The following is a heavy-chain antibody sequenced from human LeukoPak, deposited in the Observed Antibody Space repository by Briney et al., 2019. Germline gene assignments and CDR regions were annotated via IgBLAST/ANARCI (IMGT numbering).Heavy chain of an antibody. CDR1: GGSMSSYY. J-gene: IGHJ4*02. V-gene: IGHV4-59*08. CDR3: ARGARAGYNLEPFDY. CDR2: IYYSGST. Sequence: SETLSLTCTVSGGSMSSYYWSWIRQPPGKGLEWIGYIYYSGSTKYNPSLKSRVTISVDTSKNQFSLKLSSVTAADTAVYYCARGARAGYNLEPFDYWGQGTLGTVSS. D-gene: IGHD5-24*01.